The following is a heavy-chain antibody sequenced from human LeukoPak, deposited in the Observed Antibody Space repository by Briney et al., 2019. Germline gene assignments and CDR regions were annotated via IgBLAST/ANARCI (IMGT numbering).Heavy chain of an antibody. J-gene: IGHJ4*02. D-gene: IGHD3-16*02. CDR2: ISAYNGNT. CDR1: GYTFTSYG. Sequence: ASVKVSCKASGYTFTSYGISWMLQAPGQGLEWMGWISAYNGNTNYAQKLQGRVTMTTDTSTSTAYMELRSLRSDDTAVYYCARDQHVWGSYRTFDYWGQGTLVTVSS. V-gene: IGHV1-18*01. CDR3: ARDQHVWGSYRTFDY.